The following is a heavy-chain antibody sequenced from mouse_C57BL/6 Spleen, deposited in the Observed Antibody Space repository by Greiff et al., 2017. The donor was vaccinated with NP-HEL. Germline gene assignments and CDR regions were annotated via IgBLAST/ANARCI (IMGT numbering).Heavy chain of an antibody. D-gene: IGHD2-2*01. Sequence: QVQLQQPGAELVKPGASVKLSCKASGYSFTSSWIHWVKQRPGQGLEWIGLIHLNSGSTNYNEKFKTKATLTVDKSSSTAYMQLSSLTSEDSAVYYCARSPYGYDLDFWGQGTTLTVSS. CDR1: GYSFTSSW. CDR2: IHLNSGST. CDR3: ARSPYGYDLDF. V-gene: IGHV1-64*01. J-gene: IGHJ2*01.